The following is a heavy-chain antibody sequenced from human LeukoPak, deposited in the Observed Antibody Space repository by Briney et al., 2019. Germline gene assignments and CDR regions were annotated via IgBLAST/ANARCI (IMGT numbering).Heavy chain of an antibody. CDR2: ISFSVNTK. V-gene: IGHV3-48*01. Sequence: GGSLRLSCAASGFTFSDYSMNWVRQAPGKGLEWVSYISFSVNTKYYGDSVKGRFTISRDNSKNTLYLQMNSLRAEDTAVYYCAKAPGYDFWSGSQARSFDYWGQGTLVTVSS. CDR3: AKAPGYDFWSGSQARSFDY. J-gene: IGHJ4*02. CDR1: GFTFSDYS. D-gene: IGHD3-3*01.